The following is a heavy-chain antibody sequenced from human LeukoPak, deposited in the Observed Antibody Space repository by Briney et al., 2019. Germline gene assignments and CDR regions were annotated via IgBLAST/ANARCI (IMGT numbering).Heavy chain of an antibody. V-gene: IGHV3-74*01. D-gene: IGHD2/OR15-2a*01. CDR1: GNYW. CDR3: VSFYETY. CDR2: INSDGSWT. J-gene: IGHJ4*02. Sequence: GGSLRLSCAASGNYWMHWVRQAPGKGLVWVSHINSDGSWTSYADSLKGRFTISKDNAKNTVYLQMNSLRAEDTAVYYCVSFYETYWGRGTLVTVSS.